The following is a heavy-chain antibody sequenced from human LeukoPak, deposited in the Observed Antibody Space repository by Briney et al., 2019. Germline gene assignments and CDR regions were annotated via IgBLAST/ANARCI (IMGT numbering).Heavy chain of an antibody. J-gene: IGHJ3*02. V-gene: IGHV1-46*01. Sequence: ASVKVSCKASGYTFTSYYMHWVRQAPGQGLEWMGIINPSGGSTSYAQKFQGRVTMTRDTSISTAYMELSRLRSDDTAVYYCARDYDFGYYDSSGSFYIWGQGTMVTVSS. D-gene: IGHD3-22*01. CDR2: INPSGGST. CDR1: GYTFTSYY. CDR3: ARDYDFGYYDSSGSFYI.